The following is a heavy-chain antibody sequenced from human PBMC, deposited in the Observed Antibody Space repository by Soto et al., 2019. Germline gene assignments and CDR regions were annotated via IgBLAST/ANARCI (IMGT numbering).Heavy chain of an antibody. CDR2: MNPNSGNT. CDR1: GYTFTSYD. Sequence: ASVKVSCKASGYTFTSYDINWVRQATGQGLEWMGWMNPNSGNTGYAQKFQGRVTMTRNTSISTAYMELSSLRSEDTAVYYCARGRRFLRDYYYYYYMDVWGKGTTVTVSS. CDR3: ARGRRFLRDYYYYYYMDV. V-gene: IGHV1-8*01. J-gene: IGHJ6*03. D-gene: IGHD4-17*01.